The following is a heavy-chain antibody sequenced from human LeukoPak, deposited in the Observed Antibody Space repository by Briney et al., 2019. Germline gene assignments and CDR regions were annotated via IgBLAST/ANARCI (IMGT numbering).Heavy chain of an antibody. D-gene: IGHD3-22*01. Sequence: TGGSLRLSCAASGFTFSSYSMNWVRQAPGKGLEWVSSISSSSSYIYYADSVKGRFTISRDNAKNSLYLQMNSLRAEDTAVYYCARDKRITLIVVDPYDAFDIWGQGTMVTVSS. V-gene: IGHV3-21*01. J-gene: IGHJ3*02. CDR1: GFTFSSYS. CDR3: ARDKRITLIVVDPYDAFDI. CDR2: ISSSSSYI.